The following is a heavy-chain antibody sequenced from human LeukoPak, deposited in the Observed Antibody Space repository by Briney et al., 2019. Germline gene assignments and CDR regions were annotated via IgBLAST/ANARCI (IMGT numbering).Heavy chain of an antibody. CDR3: AKVWKDGDYNSYFDL. Sequence: PGGSLRLSCAASGFTFSNYAMSWVRQAPGKGLEWVSGISGSGGSTYYTDSVKGRFTISRDNSKNTLYLQMNSLRAEDTAVYYCAKVWKDGDYNSYFDLRGRGTLVSVSS. CDR2: ISGSGGST. V-gene: IGHV3-23*01. J-gene: IGHJ2*01. CDR1: GFTFSNYA. D-gene: IGHD4-17*01.